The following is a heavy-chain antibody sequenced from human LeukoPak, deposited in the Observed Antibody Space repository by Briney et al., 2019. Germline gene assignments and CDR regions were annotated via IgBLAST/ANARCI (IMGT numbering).Heavy chain of an antibody. V-gene: IGHV3-48*01. CDR1: GFTFSSYS. CDR3: ARTYGTGCLDL. Sequence: GGSLRLSCAASGFTFSSYSMNWVRQAPGKGLEWVSYISSSSTIYYADSVKGRFTISRDNAKNSLYLQMNSLRAEDTAVYYCARTYGTGCLDLWGQGTLVTVSS. J-gene: IGHJ5*02. D-gene: IGHD4-17*01. CDR2: ISSSSTI.